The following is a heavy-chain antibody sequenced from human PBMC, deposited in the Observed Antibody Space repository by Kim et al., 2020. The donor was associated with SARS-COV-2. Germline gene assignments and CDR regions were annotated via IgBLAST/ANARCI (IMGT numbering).Heavy chain of an antibody. Sequence: GGSLRLSCAASGFTFSSYGMHWVRQAPGKGLEWVAVISYDGSNKYYADSVKGRFTISRDNSKNTLYLQMNSLRAEDTAVYYCARDRDSSSWSFNYYYYGMDVWGQGTTVTVSS. CDR2: ISYDGSNK. CDR3: ARDRDSSSWSFNYYYYGMDV. D-gene: IGHD6-13*01. V-gene: IGHV3-33*05. J-gene: IGHJ6*02. CDR1: GFTFSSYG.